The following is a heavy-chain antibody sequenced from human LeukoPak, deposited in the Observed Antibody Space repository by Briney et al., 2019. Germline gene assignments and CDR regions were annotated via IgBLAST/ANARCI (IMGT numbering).Heavy chain of an antibody. CDR3: ARDRGYYFDY. CDR2: ISYDGSNK. J-gene: IGHJ4*02. CDR1: GFTFSSYA. V-gene: IGHV3-30*04. Sequence: GRSLRLSCAASGFTFSSYAMHWVRQAPGKGLEWVAVISYDGSNKYYADSVKGRFTISRDNSKNTLYLQMNSLRAEDTAVYYCARDRGYYFDYWGQGTLVTVSS.